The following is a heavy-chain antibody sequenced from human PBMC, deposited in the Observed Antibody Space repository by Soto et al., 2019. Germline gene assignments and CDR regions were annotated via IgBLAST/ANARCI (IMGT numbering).Heavy chain of an antibody. CDR1: GYDFTSHY. J-gene: IGHJ5*02. Sequence: ASVKVCCKASGYDFTSHYMHWVRQAPGQGLEWMGIINPIGGSTNYAQKFQGRVTMTRDTSTSTVYMELSSLRSEDTAVYYCARGFYDFGVPWGQGTLVTVSS. V-gene: IGHV1-46*01. D-gene: IGHD3-3*01. CDR2: INPIGGST. CDR3: ARGFYDFGVP.